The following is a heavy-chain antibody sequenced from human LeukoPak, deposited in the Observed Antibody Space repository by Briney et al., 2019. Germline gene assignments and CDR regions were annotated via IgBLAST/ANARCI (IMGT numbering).Heavy chain of an antibody. J-gene: IGHJ3*02. CDR2: IGTAGDT. CDR3: ARGHYYDSSGYYYGAFDI. Sequence: GGFLRLCCAASGFTFSSYDMHWDRQATGKGLEWVSAIGTAGDTYYPGSVKGRFTISRENAKNSLYLQMNSLRAGDTAVYYCARGHYYDSSGYYYGAFDIWGQGTMVTVSS. V-gene: IGHV3-13*01. D-gene: IGHD3-22*01. CDR1: GFTFSSYD.